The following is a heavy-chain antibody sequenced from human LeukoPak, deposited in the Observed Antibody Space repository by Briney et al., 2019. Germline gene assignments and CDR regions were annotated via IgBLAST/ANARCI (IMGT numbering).Heavy chain of an antibody. CDR1: GGSISSYY. J-gene: IGHJ4*02. CDR3: ARARYSSSWYDY. CDR2: IYTSGST. Sequence: SETLSLTCTVSGGSISSYYRSWIRQPAGKGLEWIGRIYTSGSTNYNPSLKSRVTMSVDTSKNQFSPKLSSVTAADTAVYYCARARYSSSWYDYWGQGTLVTVSS. D-gene: IGHD6-13*01. V-gene: IGHV4-4*07.